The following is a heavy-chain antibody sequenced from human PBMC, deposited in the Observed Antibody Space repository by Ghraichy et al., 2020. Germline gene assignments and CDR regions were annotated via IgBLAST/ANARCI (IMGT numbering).Heavy chain of an antibody. D-gene: IGHD4-17*01. V-gene: IGHV3-48*02. CDR3: ARGHSLFDDYGDYRGVACDI. Sequence: GGSLRLSCAASGFTFDTSSMNWVRQAPGKGLEWISYISSSTSTIYYADSVKGRFTISRDNAKNSLFLQMNSLRDEDTAVYYCARGHSLFDDYGDYRGVACDIWSQGTMVTVSS. CDR1: GFTFDTSS. J-gene: IGHJ3*02. CDR2: ISSSTSTI.